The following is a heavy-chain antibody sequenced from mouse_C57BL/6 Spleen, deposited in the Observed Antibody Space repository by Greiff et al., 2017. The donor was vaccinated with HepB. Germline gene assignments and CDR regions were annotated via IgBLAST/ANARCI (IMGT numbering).Heavy chain of an antibody. CDR3: ARDFVYYGSSHLYAMDY. D-gene: IGHD1-1*01. CDR1: GYTFTSYW. CDR2: IHPNSGST. V-gene: IGHV1-64*01. J-gene: IGHJ4*01. Sequence: VQLQQPGAELVKPGASVKLSCKASGYTFTSYWMHWVKQRPGQGLEWIGMIHPNSGSTNYNEKFKSKATLTVDKSSSTAYMQLSSLTSEDSAVYYCARDFVYYGSSHLYAMDYWGQGTSVTVSS.